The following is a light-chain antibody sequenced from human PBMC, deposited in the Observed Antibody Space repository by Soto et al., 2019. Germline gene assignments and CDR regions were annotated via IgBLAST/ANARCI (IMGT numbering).Light chain of an antibody. CDR1: QSVDHF. V-gene: IGKV3-11*01. Sequence: ETVLTQSPATLSLSPGDRATLSCRASQSVDHFLAWYQQKPGQAPRLLIYDSSNRATGVPARFSGSGSGTDFTLTNSRLEPEDFAVYYCQQRKIWPPLTFGGGTKVEIK. CDR2: DSS. J-gene: IGKJ4*01. CDR3: QQRKIWPPLT.